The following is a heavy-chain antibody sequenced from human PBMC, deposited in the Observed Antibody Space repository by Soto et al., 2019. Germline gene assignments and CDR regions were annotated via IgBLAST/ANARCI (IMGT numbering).Heavy chain of an antibody. CDR3: TRGPDYEGYFDF. J-gene: IGHJ4*02. Sequence: QVQLVQSGAEVKKPGSSVKVSCRASGGTFSNHAVGWVRQAPGQGLEWMGGIILPFGTANYAQKFQGRVTITADESRATPSMEFTSLRFDDTAVYYCTRGPDYEGYFDFWGQGTLVTVSS. V-gene: IGHV1-69*12. D-gene: IGHD4-17*01. CDR2: IILPFGTA. CDR1: GGTFSNHA.